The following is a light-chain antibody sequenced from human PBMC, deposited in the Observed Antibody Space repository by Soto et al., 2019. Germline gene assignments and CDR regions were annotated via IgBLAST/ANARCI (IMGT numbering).Light chain of an antibody. CDR1: SSDIGNYNY. Sequence: QSALTQPPSASGSPGQSVTTSCTGTSSDIGNYNYVSWYQQHPGKAPKLVIYEFNKRPSGVPDRFSGSQSGNTASLTVSGLQAEDEANYFCSAYAGSNDFVVFGGGTKLTVL. CDR2: EFN. V-gene: IGLV2-8*01. CDR3: SAYAGSNDFVV. J-gene: IGLJ3*02.